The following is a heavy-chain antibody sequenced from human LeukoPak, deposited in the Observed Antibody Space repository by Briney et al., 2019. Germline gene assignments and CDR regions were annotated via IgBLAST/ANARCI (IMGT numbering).Heavy chain of an antibody. CDR3: ARDQGTYYYDSGGYSDLDY. J-gene: IGHJ4*02. CDR1: GFIFSSFG. V-gene: IGHV3-33*01. CDR2: IWYDGSNK. Sequence: PGGSLRLSCAASGFIFSSFGMHWVRQAPGKRLEWVAVIWYDGSNKYHADSVKGRFTISRDNSKNTLYLQMNSLRAEDTAVYYCARDQGTYYYDSGGYSDLDYWGQGTLVTVSS. D-gene: IGHD3-22*01.